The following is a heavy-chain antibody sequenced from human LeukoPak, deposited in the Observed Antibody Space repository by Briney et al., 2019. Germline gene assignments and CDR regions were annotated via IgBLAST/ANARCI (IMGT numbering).Heavy chain of an antibody. CDR3: ARELELRPNWFDP. CDR2: IYHSGST. J-gene: IGHJ5*02. CDR1: GYSISSGYY. V-gene: IGHV4-38-2*02. Sequence: PSETLSLTCTVSGYSISSGYYWGWIRQPPGKGLEWIGSIYHSGSTYYNPSLKSRVTISVDTSKNQFSLKLSSVTAADTAVYYCARELELRPNWFDPWGQGTLVTVSS. D-gene: IGHD1-7*01.